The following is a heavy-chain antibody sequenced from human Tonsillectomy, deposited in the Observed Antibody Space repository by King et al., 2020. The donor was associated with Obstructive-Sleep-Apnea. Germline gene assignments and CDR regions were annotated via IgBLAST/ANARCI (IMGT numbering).Heavy chain of an antibody. V-gene: IGHV3-73*01. Sequence: VQLVESGGGLVQPGGSLKLSCAASGFTFSGSAMHWVRQASGKGLEWVGRIRSKANSYETAYAASGKGRFTISRDDSKNTAYLQMNSLKTEDTAVYYCTRLGWLQHNDYWGQGTLVTVSS. CDR2: IRSKANSYET. J-gene: IGHJ4*02. CDR3: TRLGWLQHNDY. D-gene: IGHD5-24*01. CDR1: GFTFSGSA.